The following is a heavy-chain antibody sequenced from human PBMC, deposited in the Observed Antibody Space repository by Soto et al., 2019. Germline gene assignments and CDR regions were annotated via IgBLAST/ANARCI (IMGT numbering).Heavy chain of an antibody. CDR1: GGSISSADYY. D-gene: IGHD3-22*01. V-gene: IGHV4-30-4*01. CDR3: ARGVYYYDSSGPFDI. Sequence: SETLSLTCTVSGGSISSADYYWNWVRQPPGKGLEWIGYIYDSGSTYYNPSLKSRLTISGGTSKKQFSLELSSVTAADTAVYYCARGVYYYDSSGPFDIWGQGTMVT. CDR2: IYDSGST. J-gene: IGHJ3*02.